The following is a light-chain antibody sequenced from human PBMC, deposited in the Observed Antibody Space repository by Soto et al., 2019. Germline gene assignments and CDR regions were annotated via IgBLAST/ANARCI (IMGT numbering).Light chain of an antibody. Sequence: DIQMTQSPSSLSASVGDRFTITCRASQSISSYLNWYQQKPGKAPKLLIYAASSLQSGVPSRFSGSGSGTDFTLTICSLQPEDFATYYCQQSYSTPLTFGGGTKVEIK. CDR3: QQSYSTPLT. CDR2: AAS. J-gene: IGKJ4*01. CDR1: QSISSY. V-gene: IGKV1-39*01.